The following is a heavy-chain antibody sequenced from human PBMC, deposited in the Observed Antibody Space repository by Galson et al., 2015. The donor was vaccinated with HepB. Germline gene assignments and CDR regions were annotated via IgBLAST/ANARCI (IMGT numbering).Heavy chain of an antibody. J-gene: IGHJ6*02. D-gene: IGHD5-18*01. CDR1: GFTFSSYA. CDR3: AKDRKDTAMVGYYYYGMDV. Sequence: SLRLSCAASGFTFSSYAMSWVRQAPGKGLEWVSAISGSGGSTYYADSVKGRFTISRDNSKNTLYLQMNSLRAEDTAVYYCAKDRKDTAMVGYYYYGMDVWGQGTTVTVSS. V-gene: IGHV3-23*01. CDR2: ISGSGGST.